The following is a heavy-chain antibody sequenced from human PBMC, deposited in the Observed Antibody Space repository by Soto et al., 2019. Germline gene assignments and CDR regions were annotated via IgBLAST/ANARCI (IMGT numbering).Heavy chain of an antibody. CDR2: ISAYNGNT. J-gene: IGHJ4*02. V-gene: IGHV1-18*01. CDR3: ARGWPLVRYFDWRSTNFDY. CDR1: CYTFANYG. Sequence: GAAGKVSCEASCYTFANYGISWGGQAPGKRVEWMGWISAYNGNTNYAQKLQGRVTMTTDTSTSTAYMELRSLRSDDTAVYYCARGWPLVRYFDWRSTNFDYWGQGTLVTVSS. D-gene: IGHD3-9*01.